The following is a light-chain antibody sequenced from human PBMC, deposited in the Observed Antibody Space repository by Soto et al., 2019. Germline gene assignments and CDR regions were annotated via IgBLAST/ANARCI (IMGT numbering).Light chain of an antibody. V-gene: IGKV3-20*01. Sequence: EIVLTQSPGTLSLSPGERATLACRASQSISSSYLAWYQQKPGQAPRLLIYGASSRATGIPDRFSGRGSGTDFTLTISRLEPEDFAVYYCQFFGSSRYTFGQGTKLEIK. CDR2: GAS. J-gene: IGKJ2*01. CDR1: QSISSSY. CDR3: QFFGSSRYT.